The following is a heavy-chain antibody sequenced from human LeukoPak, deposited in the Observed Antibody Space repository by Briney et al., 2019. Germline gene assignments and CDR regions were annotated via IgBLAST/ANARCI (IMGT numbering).Heavy chain of an antibody. CDR3: ARGFTYYDSSGYYV. V-gene: IGHV4-34*01. CDR2: INHSGST. CDR1: GGSFSGYY. Sequence: PSETLSLTCAVYGGSFSGYYWSWIRQPPGKGLEWIGEINHSGSTNYNPSLKSRVTISVDTSKNQFSLKLSSVTAADTAVYYCARGFTYYDSSGYYVWGQGTRVTVSS. J-gene: IGHJ4*02. D-gene: IGHD3-22*01.